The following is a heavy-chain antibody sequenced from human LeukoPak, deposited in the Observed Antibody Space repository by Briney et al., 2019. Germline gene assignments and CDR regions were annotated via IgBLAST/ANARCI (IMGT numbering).Heavy chain of an antibody. V-gene: IGHV3-23*01. CDR2: ITPDAGRT. CDR3: VQDWAWGAFGY. J-gene: IGHJ4*02. CDR1: GFTFTNYG. D-gene: IGHD7-27*01. Sequence: LSGGSLRLSCAASGFTFTNYGMNWVRQAPGKGLEWVSGITPDAGRTYYADSVKGRFTIYRDNSKNTVYLQMNSLGAEDTAVYYCVQDWAWGAFGYWGQGTLVTVSS.